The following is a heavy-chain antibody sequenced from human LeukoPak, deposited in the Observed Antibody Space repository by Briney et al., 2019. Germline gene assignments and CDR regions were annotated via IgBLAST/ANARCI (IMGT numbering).Heavy chain of an antibody. J-gene: IGHJ4*02. CDR3: AREFTRSGYPYYFDY. V-gene: IGHV4-59*01. CDR1: GGSISSYY. D-gene: IGHD3-22*01. Sequence: PSETLSLTCTVSGGSISSYYWSWIRQPPGKGLEWIGYIYYSGSTNYNPSLKSRVTIPVDTSKNQFSLKLSSVTAADTAVYYCAREFTRSGYPYYFDYWGQGTLVTVSS. CDR2: IYYSGST.